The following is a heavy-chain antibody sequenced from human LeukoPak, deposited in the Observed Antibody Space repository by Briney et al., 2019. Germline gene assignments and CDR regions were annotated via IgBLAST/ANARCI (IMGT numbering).Heavy chain of an antibody. D-gene: IGHD3-3*01. V-gene: IGHV1-69*05. CDR2: IIPIFGTA. Sequence: SVKVSCKASGGTFSSYAISWVRQAPGQGLEWMGRIIPIFGTANYAQKFQGRVTINTDESTSTAYMELSSLRSEDTAVYYCARTARSGYGRFDYWGQGTLVTVSS. CDR3: ARTARSGYGRFDY. J-gene: IGHJ4*02. CDR1: GGTFSSYA.